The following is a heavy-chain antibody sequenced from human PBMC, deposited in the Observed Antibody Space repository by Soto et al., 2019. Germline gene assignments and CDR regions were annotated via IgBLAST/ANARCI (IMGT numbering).Heavy chain of an antibody. D-gene: IGHD2-2*01. CDR1: GYTFTSYA. CDR2: INAATGKT. V-gene: IGHV1-3*01. CDR3: GSAPGLGYCSSTSWYSHHYYGMEV. J-gene: IGHJ6*02. Sequence: ASVKFPCKASGYTFTSYAMHWVLQAPGQKPKAMGGINAATGKTTHSQKLQGRVTITRGASASTAYMELSSLRSDDTAVYYCGSAPGLGYCSSTSWYSHHYYGMEVWGHGSTVNVSS.